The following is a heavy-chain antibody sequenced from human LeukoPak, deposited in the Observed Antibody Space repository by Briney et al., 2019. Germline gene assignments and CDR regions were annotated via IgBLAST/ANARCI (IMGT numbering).Heavy chain of an antibody. J-gene: IGHJ4*02. Sequence: PGRSLRLSCAASGFTFSSYGMHWVCQAPGKGLEWVAVISYDGSNKYYADSVKGRFTISRDNSKNTLYLQMNSLRAEDTAVYYCAKDLVGSGNHSYWGQGTLVTVSS. CDR3: AKDLVGSGNHSY. D-gene: IGHD3-10*01. CDR2: ISYDGSNK. CDR1: GFTFSSYG. V-gene: IGHV3-30*18.